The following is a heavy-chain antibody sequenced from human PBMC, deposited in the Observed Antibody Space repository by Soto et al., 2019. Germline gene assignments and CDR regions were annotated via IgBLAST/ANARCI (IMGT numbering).Heavy chain of an antibody. Sequence: SEALSLTSTVSYCSIGSGAYYWGWIRQHPGKGLEWIGYIYYSVSTYYNPSLKSRVTISVDTSKNQFSLKLSSVTAADTAVYYTARYCYGPSARGCDP. CDR3: ARYCYGPSARGCDP. J-gene: IGHJ5*02. CDR2: IYYSVST. CDR1: YCSIGSGAYY. V-gene: IGHV4-31*03. D-gene: IGHD3-16*01.